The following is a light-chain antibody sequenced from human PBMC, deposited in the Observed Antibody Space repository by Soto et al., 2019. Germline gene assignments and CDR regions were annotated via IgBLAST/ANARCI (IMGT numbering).Light chain of an antibody. J-gene: IGKJ4*01. CDR3: QQSYSTPLT. CDR1: QSISSY. CDR2: AAS. Sequence: DIQMTQSPSSLSASVGDRVTTTCRASQSISSYLNWYQQKPEKAPKLLIYAASSLQSGVPSRFSGSGSGTDFTLTISSLQPEDFATYYCQQSYSTPLTFGGGTKVEIK. V-gene: IGKV1-39*01.